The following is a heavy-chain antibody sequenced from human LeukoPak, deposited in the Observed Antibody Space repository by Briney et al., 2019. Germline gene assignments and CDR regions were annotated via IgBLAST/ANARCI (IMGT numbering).Heavy chain of an antibody. CDR3: ARDLPVAAADF. D-gene: IGHD6-13*01. Sequence: GGSLRLSCAASGFTFSSYAMHWVRQAPGKGLEWVSFFSVRYNVIYYADSVKGRFTVSRDEAKNSLYLQMNSLRAEDTALYYCARDLPVAAADFWGQGTLVTVSS. CDR2: FSVRYNVI. V-gene: IGHV3-48*01. J-gene: IGHJ4*02. CDR1: GFTFSSYA.